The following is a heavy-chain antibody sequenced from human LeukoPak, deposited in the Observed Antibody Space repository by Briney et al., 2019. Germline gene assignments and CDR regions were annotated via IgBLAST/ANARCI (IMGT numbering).Heavy chain of an antibody. CDR2: INPNSGGT. V-gene: IGHV1-2*02. J-gene: IGHJ4*02. CDR1: GYTFTVYY. Sequence: ASVKVSCXASGYTFTVYYMHWVRQAPGQGLEWMGWINPNSGGTNYAQKFQGRGTMTRDTSISTAYMELSRLRSDDTAVYYCARVFYYDSSGPFDYWGQGTLVTVSS. CDR3: ARVFYYDSSGPFDY. D-gene: IGHD3-22*01.